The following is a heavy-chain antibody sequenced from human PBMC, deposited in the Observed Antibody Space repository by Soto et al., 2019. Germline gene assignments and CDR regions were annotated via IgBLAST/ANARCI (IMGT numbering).Heavy chain of an antibody. J-gene: IGHJ6*02. CDR2: FNPTGDTA. V-gene: IGHV1-46*01. Sequence: ASVKVSCKASGYTFTSYYIHWLRQTPGQGLEWMGIFNPTGDTASYAQKLQGRVTMTRDTSTGTAYMELGSLRSEDTAVYYCARGGRIVDTGIGYYYYHAMDVWGQGTTVTVSS. CDR3: ARGGRIVDTGIGYYYYHAMDV. D-gene: IGHD5-18*01. CDR1: GYTFTSYY.